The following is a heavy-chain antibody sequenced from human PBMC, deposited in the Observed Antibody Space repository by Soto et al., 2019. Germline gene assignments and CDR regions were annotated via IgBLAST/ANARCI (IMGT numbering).Heavy chain of an antibody. CDR3: AKMETNYDSSGLDY. Sequence: EVQLLQSGGGLVQPGGSLRLSCAASGFTFSSYSIYWVRQAPGKGLEWVSGISGSGSGTYYADSVKGRFAISRDNSESTLYLQMNRLRAGDTALYYCAKMETNYDSSGLDYWGQGTLVTVSS. CDR1: GFTFSSYS. J-gene: IGHJ4*02. V-gene: IGHV3-23*01. D-gene: IGHD3-22*01. CDR2: ISGSGSGT.